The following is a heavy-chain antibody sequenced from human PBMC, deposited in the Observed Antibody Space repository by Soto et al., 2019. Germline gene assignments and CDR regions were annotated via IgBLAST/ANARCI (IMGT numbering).Heavy chain of an antibody. D-gene: IGHD2-15*01. CDR2: ISSNGGST. CDR3: AEGYCSGGSCYTQGYFQH. CDR1: GFTSSSYA. V-gene: IGHV3-64D*06. J-gene: IGHJ1*01. Sequence: GGSLRLSCSASGFTSSSYAMHWVRQAPGKGLEYVSAISSNGGSTYYADSVKGRFTISRDNSKNTLYLQMSSLRAEDTAVYYCAEGYCSGGSCYTQGYFQHWGQGTLVTVSS.